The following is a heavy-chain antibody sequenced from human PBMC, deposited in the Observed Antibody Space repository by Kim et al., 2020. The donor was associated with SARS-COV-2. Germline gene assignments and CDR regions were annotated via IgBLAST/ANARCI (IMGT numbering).Heavy chain of an antibody. D-gene: IGHD2-21*02. J-gene: IGHJ4*02. CDR2: IRNKGNSYTT. V-gene: IGHV3-72*01. Sequence: GGSLRLSCAASGFILSEHYMDWVRQALGMGLEWVGRIRNKGNSYTTQYAASVKGRFTISRDDSKNSLHLQMGSLKTEDTAVYYCTREGAYCSGDCFPLADWGQGTLVTVSS. CDR3: TREGAYCSGDCFPLAD. CDR1: GFILSEHY.